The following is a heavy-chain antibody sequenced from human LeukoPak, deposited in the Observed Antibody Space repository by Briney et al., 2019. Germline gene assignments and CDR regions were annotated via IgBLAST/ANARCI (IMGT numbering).Heavy chain of an antibody. J-gene: IGHJ4*02. V-gene: IGHV3-23*01. D-gene: IGHD5-18*01. CDR1: GFTFSSDA. Sequence: GGSLRLSCAASGFTFSSDAMTWVRQAPGKGLEWVSVISGNGATIYYADSVKGRFSISRDNSKNTLFLQMTSLRAEDTAVYYCARADWDTAMIDYWGQGTLVTVSS. CDR3: ARADWDTAMIDY. CDR2: ISGNGATI.